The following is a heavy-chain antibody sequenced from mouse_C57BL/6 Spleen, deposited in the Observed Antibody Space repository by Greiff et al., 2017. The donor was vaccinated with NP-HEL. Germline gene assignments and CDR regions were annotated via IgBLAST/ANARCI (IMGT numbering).Heavy chain of an antibody. D-gene: IGHD2-4*01. CDR1: GFTFSDYY. CDR2: INYDGSST. J-gene: IGHJ4*01. CDR3: AREEYDYDGRGDAMDY. V-gene: IGHV5-16*01. Sequence: EVMLAESEGGLVQPGSSMKLSCTASGFTFSDYYMAWVRQVPDKGLEWVANINYDGSSTYYLESLKSRFIISRDNAKDILYLQMSSLKSEDTATYYCAREEYDYDGRGDAMDYWGQGTSVTVSS.